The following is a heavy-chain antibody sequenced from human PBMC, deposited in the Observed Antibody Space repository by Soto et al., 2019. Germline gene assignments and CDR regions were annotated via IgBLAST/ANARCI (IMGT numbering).Heavy chain of an antibody. V-gene: IGHV3-33*01. CDR2: IWYDGSNK. CDR1: GFTFSSYV. Sequence: GGSLRRAWAASGFTFSSYVMHWVRQAPGKGLEWVAVIWYDGSNKYYADSVKGRFTISRDNSKNTLYLQMNSLRAEDTAVYYCARVCGIAAAGRTDNWFDPWGQGTLVTVSS. D-gene: IGHD6-13*01. CDR3: ARVCGIAAAGRTDNWFDP. J-gene: IGHJ5*02.